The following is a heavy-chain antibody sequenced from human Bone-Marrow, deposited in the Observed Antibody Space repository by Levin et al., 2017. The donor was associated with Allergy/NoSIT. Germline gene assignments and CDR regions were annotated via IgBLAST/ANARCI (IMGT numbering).Heavy chain of an antibody. CDR1: GFPFSAYG. CDR3: ARDRSGNYFYF. CDR2: IYFDGSKT. Sequence: GGSLRLSCAASGFPFSAYGMHWIRQGPGKGLEWVAFIYFDGSKTYYADSVEGRFTISRDNSKNTVYLQMDSLSGDDTAMYYCARDRSGNYFYFWGQGTQITVSS. V-gene: IGHV3-33*01. J-gene: IGHJ4*02. D-gene: IGHD2/OR15-2a*01.